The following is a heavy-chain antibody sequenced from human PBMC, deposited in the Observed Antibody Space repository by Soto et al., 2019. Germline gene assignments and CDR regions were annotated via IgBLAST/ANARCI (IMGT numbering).Heavy chain of an antibody. J-gene: IGHJ1*01. D-gene: IGHD1-20*01. Sequence: ASVKVSCKTSGYTFSTSGISWVRQAPGQGLEWVGWIRPDNGNTKSAQRLQGRVTLTTDTSASTAYMELRSLTSDDTALYYCARDTESNRYNDWGQGTLVTVSS. CDR1: GYTFSTSG. CDR3: ARDTESNRYND. V-gene: IGHV1-18*01. CDR2: IRPDNGNT.